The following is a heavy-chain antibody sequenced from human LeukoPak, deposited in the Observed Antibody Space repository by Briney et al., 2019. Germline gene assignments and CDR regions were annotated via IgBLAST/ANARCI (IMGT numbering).Heavy chain of an antibody. CDR2: FSGSGGST. CDR1: GFTFSSYA. J-gene: IGHJ3*02. Sequence: SGGSLRLSCAASGFTFSSYAMSWVRQAPGKGLEWVSAFSGSGGSTYYADSVKGRFTISRDNSKNTLYLQMNSLRAEDTAVYYCARVSILIVPYYAFDIWGQGTMVTVSS. D-gene: IGHD2/OR15-2a*01. CDR3: ARVSILIVPYYAFDI. V-gene: IGHV3-23*01.